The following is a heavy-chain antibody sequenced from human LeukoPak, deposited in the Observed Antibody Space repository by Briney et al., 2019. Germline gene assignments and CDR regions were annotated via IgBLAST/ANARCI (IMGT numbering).Heavy chain of an antibody. CDR2: IKSDGITI. CDR1: GFTFSNYM. J-gene: IGHJ4*02. V-gene: IGHV3-74*01. Sequence: GGSLRLSCAASGFTFSNYMMHWVRQAPGKGLVWVSRIKSDGITITYADSVKGRFTISRDNAKNALYLQMNSLRAEDTAVYYCLRDLNWSLDQWGQGTLVTVSS. D-gene: IGHD1-20*01. CDR3: LRDLNWSLDQ.